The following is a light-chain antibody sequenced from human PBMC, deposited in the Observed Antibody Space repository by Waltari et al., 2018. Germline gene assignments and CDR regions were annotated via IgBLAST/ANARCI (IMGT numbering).Light chain of an antibody. V-gene: IGKV3-20*01. CDR1: QSIGRY. CDR3: QNHERLPAT. Sequence: DIMLTQSPGTLSLSQGARATLSCRASQSIGRYLVWYQQKPGQAPRLLMYEASRRATGIPDRFSGSGSGTDFSLTISRLEPEDFAVYYCQNHERLPATFVQGTKVELK. J-gene: IGKJ1*01. CDR2: EAS.